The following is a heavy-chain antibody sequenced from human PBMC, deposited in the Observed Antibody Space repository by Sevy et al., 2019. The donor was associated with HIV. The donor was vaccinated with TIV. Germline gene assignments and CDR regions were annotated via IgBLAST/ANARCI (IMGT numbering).Heavy chain of an antibody. D-gene: IGHD3-10*01. J-gene: IGHJ6*02. CDR3: ARHFGGGGKRGLDV. V-gene: IGHV4-39*01. Sequence: SETLSLTCTVSGVSIINNNYLWGWIRQPPGKGLEWIGAIYYTGSTYYNSSLNSRITISIDTSRGQFSLDLSSVTAADTAVYYCARHFGGGGKRGLDVWGQGTTVTVSS. CDR2: IYYTGST. CDR1: GVSIINNNYL.